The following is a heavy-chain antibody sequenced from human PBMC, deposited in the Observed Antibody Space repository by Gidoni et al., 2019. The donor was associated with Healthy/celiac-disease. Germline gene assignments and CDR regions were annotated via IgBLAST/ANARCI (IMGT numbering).Heavy chain of an antibody. CDR2: IYSSVSTI. V-gene: IGHV3-48*03. CDR1: GFTFSSYE. CDR3: ARAQHDILDADAFDI. J-gene: IGHJ3*02. Sequence: EVQLVESGGGLVQPGGSLRLYCAASGFTFSSYEMNWVRQAPGKGLEWVSYIYSSVSTIYYADSVKGRFTISRDNAKNSLYLQMNSLRAEDTAVYYCARAQHDILDADAFDIWGQGTMVTVSS. D-gene: IGHD3-9*01.